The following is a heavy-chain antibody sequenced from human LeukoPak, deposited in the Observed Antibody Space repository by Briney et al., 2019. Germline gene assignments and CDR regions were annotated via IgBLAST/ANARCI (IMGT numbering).Heavy chain of an antibody. D-gene: IGHD2-21*02. J-gene: IGHJ6*03. CDR3: ARRDGHYYYYMDV. Sequence: GESLKISCKGSGYSFTNYWIGWLRQMPGKGLEWMGIIHPGDSDTRYSPSFQGQVTISADKSISTAYLQWSSLKASDTAMYYCARRDGHYYYYMDVWGKGTTVTVSS. CDR2: IHPGDSDT. V-gene: IGHV5-51*01. CDR1: GYSFTNYW.